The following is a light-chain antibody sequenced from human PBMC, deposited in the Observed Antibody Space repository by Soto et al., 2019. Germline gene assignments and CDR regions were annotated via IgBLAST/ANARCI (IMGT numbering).Light chain of an antibody. CDR3: QQYKMWPPYT. Sequence: EIVMTQSPATQSVSPGERATLSCRASQIITTTLAWFQQKPGQAPRLLIYDASTRAPGIPVRFSGSGSGTDFTLTISSLQSEDFAVYYCQQYKMWPPYTFGQGTKLEMK. CDR2: DAS. V-gene: IGKV3-15*01. J-gene: IGKJ2*01. CDR1: QIITTT.